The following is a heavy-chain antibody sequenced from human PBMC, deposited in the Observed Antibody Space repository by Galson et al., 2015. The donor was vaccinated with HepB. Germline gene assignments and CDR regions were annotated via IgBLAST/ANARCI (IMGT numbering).Heavy chain of an antibody. CDR3: AKLAAAGTTKTFDY. J-gene: IGHJ4*02. CDR1: GFTFSSYG. V-gene: IGHV3-23*01. D-gene: IGHD6-13*01. CDR2: IGGSGGST. Sequence: SLRLSCAASGFTFSSYGMIWVRQAPGKGLEWVSAIGGSGGSTYYADSVKGRFTISRDNSKNTLYLQMNTLRAEDTAVYYCAKLAAAGTTKTFDYWGQGTLVTVSS.